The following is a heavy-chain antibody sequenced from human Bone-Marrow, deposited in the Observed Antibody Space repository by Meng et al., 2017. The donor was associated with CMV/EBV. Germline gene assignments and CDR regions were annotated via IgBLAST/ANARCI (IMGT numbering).Heavy chain of an antibody. CDR1: GGSFSDYY. Sequence: LTCAVYGGSFSDYYWSWIRQPPGKGLEWIGEINHSGSTRYNPSLKSRVTISVDTSKEQFSLKLSSVTATDTAVYSCARQRIAARLFDYWGRGTLVTVSS. V-gene: IGHV4-34*01. CDR3: ARQRIAARLFDY. D-gene: IGHD6-13*01. J-gene: IGHJ4*02. CDR2: INHSGST.